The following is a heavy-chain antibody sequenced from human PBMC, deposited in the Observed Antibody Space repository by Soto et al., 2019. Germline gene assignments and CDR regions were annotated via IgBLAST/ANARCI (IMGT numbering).Heavy chain of an antibody. D-gene: IGHD4-17*01. V-gene: IGHV4-59*08. CDR2: ISDSGDT. Sequence: SETLSLTCTVSGGSIITYYWSWIRQPPGKGLEWVGYISDSGDTNYNPSLKTRVTISLDTSKTQFSLKLSSVTAADTAVYYCARHGDYTSRRYAFDIWGQGTMVTVSS. J-gene: IGHJ3*02. CDR3: ARHGDYTSRRYAFDI. CDR1: GGSIITYY.